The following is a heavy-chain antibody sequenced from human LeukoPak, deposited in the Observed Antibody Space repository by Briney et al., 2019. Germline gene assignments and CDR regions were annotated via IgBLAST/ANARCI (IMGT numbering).Heavy chain of an antibody. CDR3: ARASSGWAPNYMNV. V-gene: IGHV4-61*02. Sequence: SETLSLTCTVSGGSISSGDYYWGWIRQPAGEGLEWIGRIYTSGSTNYNPSLKSRVTISVDTSKNQFSLKLSSVTAADTAVYYCARASSGWAPNYMNVWGKGTTVTVSS. J-gene: IGHJ6*03. D-gene: IGHD6-19*01. CDR1: GGSISSGDYY. CDR2: IYTSGST.